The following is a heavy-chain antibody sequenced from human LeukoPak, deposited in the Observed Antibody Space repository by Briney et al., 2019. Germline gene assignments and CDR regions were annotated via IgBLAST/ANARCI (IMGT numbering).Heavy chain of an antibody. D-gene: IGHD6-19*01. V-gene: IGHV3-21*01. J-gene: IGHJ3*02. CDR1: GFTLSSYN. CDR3: ARDVIGGWYLAFDI. Sequence: GGSLRLSCVASGFTLSSYNMNWVRQAPGKGLEWVSSISSSSSYIYYADSVKARFTISRDNAENSLYLQMNSLRAEDTAVYYCARDVIGGWYLAFDIWGQGTMVTVSS. CDR2: ISSSSSYI.